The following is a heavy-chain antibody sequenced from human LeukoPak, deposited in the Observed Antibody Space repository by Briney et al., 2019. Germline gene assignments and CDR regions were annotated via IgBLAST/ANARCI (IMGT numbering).Heavy chain of an antibody. D-gene: IGHD3-22*01. CDR1: GGSISSSSYY. CDR2: IYYSGST. J-gene: IGHJ3*02. CDR3: ARDLRYFYDSSGYPGAFDI. Sequence: SETLSLTCTVSGGSISSSSYYWGWIRQPPGKGLEWIGYIYYSGSTNYNPSLKSRVTISVDTSKNQFSLKLSSVTAADTAVYYCARDLRYFYDSSGYPGAFDIWGQGTMVTVSS. V-gene: IGHV4-61*01.